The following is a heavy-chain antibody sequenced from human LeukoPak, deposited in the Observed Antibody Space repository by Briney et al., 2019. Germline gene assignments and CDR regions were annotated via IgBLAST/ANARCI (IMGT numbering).Heavy chain of an antibody. V-gene: IGHV5-51*01. J-gene: IGHJ4*02. CDR3: ARQSAYYDILTGYYNVEHFDY. CDR2: IYPGDSDT. CDR1: GYSFTTYW. D-gene: IGHD3-9*01. Sequence: GESLKISCKGSGYSFTTYWIGWVRQMPGKGLEWMGIIYPGDSDTRYGPSFQGQVTISADKSISTAYLQWSSLKASDTAMYYCARQSAYYDILTGYYNVEHFDYWGQGTLVTVSS.